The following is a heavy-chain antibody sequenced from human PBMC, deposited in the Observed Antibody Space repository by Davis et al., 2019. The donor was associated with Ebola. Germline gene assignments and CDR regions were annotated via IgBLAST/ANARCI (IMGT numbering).Heavy chain of an antibody. V-gene: IGHV4-4*02. CDR3: AIDRPGILGASY. CDR1: GAPFSDKKW. Sequence: MPSETLSLTCAVSGAPFSDKKWWRWTPQPPGKGLGGIGENQRKTNINYNTSLKSRVTISVDESANKFSLRLYSVTAGDTAVYYCAIDRPGILGASYWGQGILVTVSS. D-gene: IGHD3-10*01. CDR2: NQRKTNI. J-gene: IGHJ4*02.